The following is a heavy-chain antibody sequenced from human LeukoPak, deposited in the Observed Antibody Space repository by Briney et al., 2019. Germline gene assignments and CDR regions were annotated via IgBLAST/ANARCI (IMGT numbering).Heavy chain of an antibody. CDR3: ARVTYGSGTYGAFDY. CDR2: ISGSGDNT. D-gene: IGHD3-10*01. CDR1: GFTFSSYS. Sequence: PGGSLRLSCAASGFTFSSYSMSWVRQAPGKGLEWVSTISGSGDNTYYADSVKGRFTISRDNSKNALYLQMNSLRAEDTAVYYCARVTYGSGTYGAFDYWGQGTVVTVSS. J-gene: IGHJ4*02. V-gene: IGHV3-23*01.